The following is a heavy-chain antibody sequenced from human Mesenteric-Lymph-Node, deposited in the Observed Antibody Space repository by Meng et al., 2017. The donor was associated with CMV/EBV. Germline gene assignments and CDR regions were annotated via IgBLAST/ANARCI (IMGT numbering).Heavy chain of an antibody. CDR1: GFTFKYHA. V-gene: IGHV3-23*01. J-gene: IGHJ4*02. D-gene: IGHD6-19*01. Sequence: GGSLRLSCAASGFTFKYHAMSWVRQAPGQGLEWVSGITGAADTTYYADSVKGRFTISRDNSKNKVYLQMNSLRAEDTALYFCVKRHTSGWYAFDCWGQGTLVTVSS. CDR2: ITGAADTT. CDR3: VKRHTSGWYAFDC.